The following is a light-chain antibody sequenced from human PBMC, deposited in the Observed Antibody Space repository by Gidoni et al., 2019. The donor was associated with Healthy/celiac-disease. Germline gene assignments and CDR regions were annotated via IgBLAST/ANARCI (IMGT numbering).Light chain of an antibody. Sequence: VLTQSPSTMSLSPGERDTLSCRASQSVSSRYLAWYQQKPGPAPRLLIYGASCRATGIPDRFSGSGSGTDLTLTISRLEPEDFAVYYCQQYGSSPMYTFXXXTKLEIK. CDR2: GAS. CDR1: QSVSSRY. V-gene: IGKV3-20*01. CDR3: QQYGSSPMYT. J-gene: IGKJ2*01.